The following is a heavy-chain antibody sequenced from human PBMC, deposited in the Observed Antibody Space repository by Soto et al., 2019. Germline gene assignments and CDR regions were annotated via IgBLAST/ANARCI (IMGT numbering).Heavy chain of an antibody. Sequence: EVQLVESGGGLVQPGRSLRLSCAASGFTFDDYAMHWVRQAPGKGLEWASGISWNSGSIGYADSVKGRFTISRDNAKNSLYLQMNSLRAEDTALYYCATSDSSGYSGSIDYWGQGTLVTVSS. J-gene: IGHJ4*02. D-gene: IGHD3-22*01. CDR1: GFTFDDYA. CDR2: ISWNSGSI. V-gene: IGHV3-9*01. CDR3: ATSDSSGYSGSIDY.